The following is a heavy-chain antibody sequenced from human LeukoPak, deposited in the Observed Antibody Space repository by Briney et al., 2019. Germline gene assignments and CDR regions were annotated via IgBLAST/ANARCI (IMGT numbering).Heavy chain of an antibody. CDR2: ISWNSGSI. CDR1: GFTFDDYA. D-gene: IGHD2-2*01. CDR3: AKGRDKYQLLSKNWFDP. V-gene: IGHV3-9*01. J-gene: IGHJ5*02. Sequence: QSGRSLRLSCAASGFTFDDYAMHWVRQAPGKGLEWVSGISWNSGSIGYADSVKGRFTISRDNAKNSLYLRMNSLRAEDTALYYCAKGRDKYQLLSKNWFDPWGQGTLVTVSS.